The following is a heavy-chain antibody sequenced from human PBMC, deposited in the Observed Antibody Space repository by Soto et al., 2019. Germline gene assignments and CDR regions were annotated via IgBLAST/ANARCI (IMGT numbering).Heavy chain of an antibody. V-gene: IGHV1-8*01. D-gene: IGHD4-17*01. Sequence: GASVKVSCKASGYTFTSYDINWVRQATGQGLEWMGWMNPNSGNTGYAQKFQGRVTMTRNTSISTAYMELSSLRSEDTAVYYCARSIRWNLRYYYYGMDVWGQGTTVTVSS. CDR2: MNPNSGNT. CDR1: GYTFTSYD. CDR3: ARSIRWNLRYYYYGMDV. J-gene: IGHJ6*02.